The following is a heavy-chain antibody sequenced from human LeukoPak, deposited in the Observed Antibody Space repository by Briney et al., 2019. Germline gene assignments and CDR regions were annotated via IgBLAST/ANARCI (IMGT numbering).Heavy chain of an antibody. Sequence: GGSLRLSCAASGFTFSSYGMSWVRQAPGKGLEWVSAISGSGGSTYYADSVKGRFTISRDSSKNTLYLQMNSLRAEDTAVYYCAKKSSSWRSGSWRNYYFDYWGQGTLVTVSS. J-gene: IGHJ4*02. CDR3: AKKSSSWRSGSWRNYYFDY. CDR1: GFTFSSYG. CDR2: ISGSGGST. V-gene: IGHV3-23*01. D-gene: IGHD6-13*01.